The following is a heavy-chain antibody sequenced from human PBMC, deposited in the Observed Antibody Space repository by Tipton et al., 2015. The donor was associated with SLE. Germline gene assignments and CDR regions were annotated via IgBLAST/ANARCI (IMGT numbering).Heavy chain of an antibody. CDR1: GGSISSYY. CDR2: IYYSGST. Sequence: TLSLTCTVSGGSISSYYWSWIRQPPGKGLEWIGYIYYSGSTNYNPSLKSRVTTSVDTSKNQFSLKLSSVTAADTAVYYCARVLVATIYYFDYWGQGTLVTVSS. CDR3: ARVLVATIYYFDY. J-gene: IGHJ4*02. V-gene: IGHV4-59*12. D-gene: IGHD5-12*01.